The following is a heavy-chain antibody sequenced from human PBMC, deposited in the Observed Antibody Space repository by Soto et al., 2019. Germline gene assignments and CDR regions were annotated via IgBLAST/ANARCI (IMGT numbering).Heavy chain of an antibody. V-gene: IGHV3-23*01. CDR2: VSGSGGST. Sequence: LRLSCAASGFTFNNYAINWVRQAPGKGLEWVSAVSGSGGSTYYADSVKGRFTISRDNSKNTLYLQMSSLRAEDAALYYCAKDTVCDYSGYGSYLGHFDYRAQRTPVTGSS. D-gene: IGHD2-15*01. CDR3: AKDTVCDYSGYGSYLGHFDY. CDR1: GFTFNNYA. J-gene: IGHJ4*02.